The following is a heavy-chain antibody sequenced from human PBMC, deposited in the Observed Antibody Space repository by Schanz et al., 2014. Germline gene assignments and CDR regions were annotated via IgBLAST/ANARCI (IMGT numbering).Heavy chain of an antibody. D-gene: IGHD4-17*01. V-gene: IGHV3-74*01. CDR3: VRDTDYHFDY. CDR1: GFTFSSYW. CDR2: INSDGSSA. J-gene: IGHJ4*02. Sequence: VQLVESGGGLVQPGGSLRLSCAASGFTFSSYWMHWVRQAPGKGLVWISRINSDGSSASYADSVKGRFTISRDNAKNTLYLQMNSVRAEDTAVYYCVRDTDYHFDYWGQGTLVTVSS.